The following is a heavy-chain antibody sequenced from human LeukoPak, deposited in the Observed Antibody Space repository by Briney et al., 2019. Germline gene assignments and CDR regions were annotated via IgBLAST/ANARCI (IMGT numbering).Heavy chain of an antibody. CDR2: IGSSRRYI. J-gene: IGHJ3*02. D-gene: IGHD6-6*01. CDR3: TRGLEYSSTDAFDI. CDR1: GITFSRHS. V-gene: IGHV3-21*01. Sequence: PGGTLRLSCEVSGITFSRHSMNWVRQAPGKGLEWVASIGSSRRYIYHADSVRGRFTISGDNAEKSLYLEMNSLRVEDTAVYYCTRGLEYSSTDAFDIWGQGIMATVSS.